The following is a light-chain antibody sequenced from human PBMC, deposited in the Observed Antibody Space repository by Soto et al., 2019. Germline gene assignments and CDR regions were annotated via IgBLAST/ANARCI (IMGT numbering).Light chain of an antibody. V-gene: IGLV1-47*01. CDR2: RNN. CDR3: AAWDDSLSGLVV. Sequence: QSVVTQPPSASGTPGQRVTMSCSGSSSNIGSNYVYWYQQLPGTAPKLLIYRNNQRPSGVPDRFSGSKSGTSASLAISGLRSEDEADYYCAAWDDSLSGLVVFGGGTQLTVL. CDR1: SSNIGSNY. J-gene: IGLJ2*01.